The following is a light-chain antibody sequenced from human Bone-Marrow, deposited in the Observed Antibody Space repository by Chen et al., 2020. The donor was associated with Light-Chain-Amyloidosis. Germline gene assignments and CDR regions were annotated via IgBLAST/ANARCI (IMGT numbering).Light chain of an antibody. V-gene: IGLV6-57*01. CDR3: QSYQGSSQGV. Sequence: NFMLTQLHSVSESPGQTVIIAWTRSSGSLATNYVQWYQQRPGSSPTTVIYEDDQSPSGVPDRFSGSIDRSSNSASLTISGLKTEDEADYYCQSYQGSSQGVFGGGTKLTVL. J-gene: IGLJ3*02. CDR2: EDD. CDR1: SGSLATNY.